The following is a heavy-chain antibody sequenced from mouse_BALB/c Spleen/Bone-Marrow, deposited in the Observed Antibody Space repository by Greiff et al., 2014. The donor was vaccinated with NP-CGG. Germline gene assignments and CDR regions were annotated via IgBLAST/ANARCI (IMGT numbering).Heavy chain of an antibody. CDR2: IYPGDGDT. J-gene: IGHJ4*01. V-gene: IGHV1-80*01. CDR3: ARSDYYAMDY. CDR1: GYAFSSYW. Sequence: VQLQQSGAELVRPGSSVKISCKASGYAFSSYWINWVKQRPGQGLEWIGQIYPGDGDTNYNGKFKGKATLTADKSSSTAYMQLSSLTSEDSAVYFCARSDYYAMDYWGQGTSVTVSS.